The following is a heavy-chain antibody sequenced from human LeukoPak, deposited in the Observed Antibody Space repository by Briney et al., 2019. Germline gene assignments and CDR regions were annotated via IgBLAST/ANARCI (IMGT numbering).Heavy chain of an antibody. J-gene: IGHJ5*02. CDR3: ARWTGTTYGSDP. V-gene: IGHV1-8*01. D-gene: IGHD1-7*01. CDR2: MNPNSGNT. CDR1: GYTFTSYD. Sequence: ASVKVSCKASGYTFTSYDINWVRQATRQGLEWMGWMNPNSGNTGYAQKFQGRVTMTRNTSISTAYMELSSLRSEDTAVYYCARWTGTTYGSDPWGQGTLVTVSS.